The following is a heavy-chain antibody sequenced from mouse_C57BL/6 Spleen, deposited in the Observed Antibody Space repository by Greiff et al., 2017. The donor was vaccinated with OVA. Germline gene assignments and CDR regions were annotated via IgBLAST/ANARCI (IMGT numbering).Heavy chain of an antibody. V-gene: IGHV1-82*01. CDR1: GYAFSSSW. J-gene: IGHJ3*01. D-gene: IGHD3-2*02. CDR3: ARSGEKGFAY. Sequence: VQLQQSGPELVKPGASVKISCKASGYAFSSSWMNWVKQRPGKGLEWIGRIYPGDGDTNYNGKFKGKATLTADKSSSTAYMQLSSLTSEDSAVYFCARSGEKGFAYWGQGTLVTVSA. CDR2: IYPGDGDT.